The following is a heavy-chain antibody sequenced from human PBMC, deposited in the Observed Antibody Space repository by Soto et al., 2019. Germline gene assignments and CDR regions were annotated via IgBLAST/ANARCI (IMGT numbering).Heavy chain of an antibody. Sequence: SETVSLTCTVSGGSISSGDYYWSWIRQHPGKGLEWIGYIYYSGSTYYNPSLKSRVTISVDTSNNQFSLKLTSVTAADTAVYYCASACRDYGAFDYWGQGTLVTVSS. CDR2: IYYSGST. V-gene: IGHV4-31*03. D-gene: IGHD4-17*01. CDR1: GGSISSGDYY. J-gene: IGHJ4*02. CDR3: ASACRDYGAFDY.